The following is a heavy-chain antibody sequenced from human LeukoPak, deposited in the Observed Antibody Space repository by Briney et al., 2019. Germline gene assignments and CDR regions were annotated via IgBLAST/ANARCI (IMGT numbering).Heavy chain of an antibody. D-gene: IGHD1-26*01. CDR1: GLTFSKTY. CDR3: ARCKIGSHFDY. CDR2: IYLGGRA. V-gene: IGHV3-53*01. Sequence: GGSLRLSCAASGLTFSKTYMSWVRQAPGKGLEWFSVIYLGGRAYYVHSVKGRFTISSDSSENTVYLQMTSLRVEDTAVYYCARCKIGSHFDYWGQGTLVTVSS. J-gene: IGHJ4*02.